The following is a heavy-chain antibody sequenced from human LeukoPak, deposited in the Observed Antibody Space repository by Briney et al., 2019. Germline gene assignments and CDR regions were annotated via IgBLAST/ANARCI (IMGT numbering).Heavy chain of an antibody. D-gene: IGHD3-10*01. CDR2: ISAYNGNT. CDR3: ARTGSGSYYTVYYYYYMDV. J-gene: IGHJ6*03. Sequence: ASVKVSCKASGYTFTTYNINWVRQAPGQGLEWMGWISAYNGNTNYAQKLQGRVTMTTDTSTSTAYMELRSLRSDDTAVYYCARTGSGSYYTVYYYYYMDVWGKGTTVTISS. V-gene: IGHV1-18*01. CDR1: GYTFTTYN.